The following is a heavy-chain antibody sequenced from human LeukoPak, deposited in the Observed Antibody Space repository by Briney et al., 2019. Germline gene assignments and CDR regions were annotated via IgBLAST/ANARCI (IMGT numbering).Heavy chain of an antibody. Sequence: SETLSLTCAVYGGSFSGYYWSWIRQPPGKELEWIGEINHSGSTNYNPSLKSRVTISVDPPKSQFSLNLTSVTAADTAVYYCAPPPYYYETNGYSVAWGQGTLVTVSS. CDR2: INHSGST. J-gene: IGHJ5*02. D-gene: IGHD3-22*01. CDR3: APPPYYYETNGYSVA. V-gene: IGHV4-34*01. CDR1: GGSFSGYY.